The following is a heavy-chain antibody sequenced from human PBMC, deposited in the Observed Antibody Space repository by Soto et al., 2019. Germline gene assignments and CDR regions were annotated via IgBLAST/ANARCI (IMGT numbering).Heavy chain of an antibody. D-gene: IGHD6-13*01. V-gene: IGHV1-69*12. Sequence: QVQLVQSGAEVKMPGSSVKVACKVSGDTFSNYVINWVRQAPGQGLEWMGAIVPIFRTANYAQKFQGRVTITADEFTITVYMELSGLRSDDTATYYCARETSAPGTFREDASDIWGQGTVVTVSA. CDR2: IVPIFRTA. CDR3: ARETSAPGTFREDASDI. CDR1: GDTFSNYV. J-gene: IGHJ3*02.